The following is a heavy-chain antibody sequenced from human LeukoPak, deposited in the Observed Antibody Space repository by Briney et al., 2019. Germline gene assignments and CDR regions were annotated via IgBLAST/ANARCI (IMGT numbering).Heavy chain of an antibody. CDR1: GGSFRGYY. D-gene: IGHD2-15*01. V-gene: IGHV4-34*01. CDR2: INHSGST. Sequence: PSETLSLTCAVSGGSFRGYYWSWVRQPPGKGLEWIGEINHSGSTNYNPSLKSRVTISVDTSKNQFSLKLSSVTAADTSVYYCAREDCSAGSCSHFDFWGQGTLVTVSS. J-gene: IGHJ4*02. CDR3: AREDCSAGSCSHFDF.